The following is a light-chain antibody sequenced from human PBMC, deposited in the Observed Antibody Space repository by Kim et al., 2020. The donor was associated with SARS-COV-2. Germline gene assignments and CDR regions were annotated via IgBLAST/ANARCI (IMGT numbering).Light chain of an antibody. Sequence: VGDRVTMTCRASQSISSWLAWYQQKPGKAPNLLIYKASNLQSGVSSRFSGSGSGTEFTLTINSLQPDDFATYYCQQYNDYSPGWTFGQGTKVDIK. CDR1: QSISSW. J-gene: IGKJ1*01. V-gene: IGKV1-5*03. CDR2: KAS. CDR3: QQYNDYSPGWT.